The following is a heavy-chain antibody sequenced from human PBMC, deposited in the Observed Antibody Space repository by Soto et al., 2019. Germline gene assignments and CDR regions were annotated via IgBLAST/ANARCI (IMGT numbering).Heavy chain of an antibody. CDR1: GGIFSSFA. Sequence: GASVKVSCKASGGIFSSFAVSWVRQAPGQGLEWMGGIIPMTGTPNYAQKFQGRVTMTADGSTSTAYLVLSSLRSEDTAVYYCARGPILPGATSWLDPWDQGTVVTVSS. CDR3: ARGPILPGATSWLDP. J-gene: IGHJ5*02. D-gene: IGHD2-2*01. V-gene: IGHV1-69*13. CDR2: IIPMTGTP.